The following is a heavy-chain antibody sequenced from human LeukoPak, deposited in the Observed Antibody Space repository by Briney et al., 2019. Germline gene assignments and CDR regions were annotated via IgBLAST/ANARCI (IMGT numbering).Heavy chain of an antibody. CDR1: GGSISSYY. CDR3: ARDSPPPDYYYDSSGTTDY. D-gene: IGHD3-22*01. J-gene: IGHJ4*02. Sequence: SETLSLTCTVSGGSISSYYWSWIRQPAGKGLEWIGRIYTSGSTNYNPSLKSRVTMSVDTSKNQFSLKLSSVTAADTAVYYCARDSPPPDYYYDSSGTTDYWGQGTLVTVSS. CDR2: IYTSGST. V-gene: IGHV4-4*07.